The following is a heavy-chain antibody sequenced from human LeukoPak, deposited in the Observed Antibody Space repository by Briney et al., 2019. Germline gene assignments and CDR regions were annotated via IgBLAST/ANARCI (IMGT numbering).Heavy chain of an antibody. CDR1: GYTFTGYY. CDR3: AGSPTLVDAFDI. V-gene: IGHV1-2*02. D-gene: IGHD1-26*01. Sequence: ASVKVSCKASGYTFTGYYMHWVRQAPGQGLEWMGWINPNSGGTNYAQKFQGRVTMTRDTSISTAYMELSRLRPDDTAVYYCAGSPTLVDAFDIWGQGTMVTVSS. CDR2: INPNSGGT. J-gene: IGHJ3*02.